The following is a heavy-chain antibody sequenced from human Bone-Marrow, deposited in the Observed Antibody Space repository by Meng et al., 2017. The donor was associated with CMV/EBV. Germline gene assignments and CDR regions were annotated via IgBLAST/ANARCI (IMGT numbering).Heavy chain of an antibody. CDR3: AREPRIAAAGTKTGGYYYGMGV. Sequence: ASVKVSCKASGYTFTGYYMHWVRQAPGQGLEWMGWINPNSGGTNYAQKFQGRVTMTRDTSISTAYMELSRLRSDDTAVYYCAREPRIAAAGTKTGGYYYGMGVWGQGATVTVYS. V-gene: IGHV1-2*02. CDR2: INPNSGGT. J-gene: IGHJ6*01. D-gene: IGHD6-13*01. CDR1: GYTFTGYY.